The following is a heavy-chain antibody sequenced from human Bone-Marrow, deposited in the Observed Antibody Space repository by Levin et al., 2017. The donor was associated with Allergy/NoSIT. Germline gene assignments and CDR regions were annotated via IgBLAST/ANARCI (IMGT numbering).Heavy chain of an antibody. D-gene: IGHD4-23*01. V-gene: IGHV3-11*01. CDR3: TRNYGGPTDSFDF. CDR1: GFTFSDYN. Sequence: GGSLRLSCAASGFTFSDYNMNWIRQAPGKGLEWLSFISKSVSPIYYADSVKGRFTISRDNAKNLLYLQLNSLGAEDTAVYYCTRNYGGPTDSFDFWGQGTLVTVSS. CDR2: ISKSVSPI. J-gene: IGHJ4*02.